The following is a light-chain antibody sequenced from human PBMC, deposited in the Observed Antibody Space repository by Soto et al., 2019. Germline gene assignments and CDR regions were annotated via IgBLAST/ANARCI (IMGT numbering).Light chain of an antibody. Sequence: QSVLTQPASVSGSPGQSITISCSGNAVSYQLVSWYQQQPGKAPKLILYNVTRRPSGVSNRFSGFKPGTTASLKITGLQAEDEADYYCCSFVGVTNDVFGNGTKLTVL. CDR1: GNAVSYQL. J-gene: IGLJ1*01. CDR3: CSFVGVTNDV. CDR2: NVT. V-gene: IGLV2-23*02.